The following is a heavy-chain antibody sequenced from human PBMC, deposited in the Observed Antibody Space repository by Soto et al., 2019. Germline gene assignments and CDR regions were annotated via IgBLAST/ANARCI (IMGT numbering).Heavy chain of an antibody. V-gene: IGHV3-23*01. D-gene: IGHD3-3*01. J-gene: IGHJ4*02. Sequence: VQLLESGGGLVQPGGSLRLSCAASGFTFSTYAMAWVRQPPGKGLEWVSALSGNSGTTYSADSVKGRFTISRDNSRNTLYLQMSSLRADDTALYYCAKGSKFTIFSPNDYWGQGTLVTVSS. CDR1: GFTFSTYA. CDR3: AKGSKFTIFSPNDY. CDR2: LSGNSGTT.